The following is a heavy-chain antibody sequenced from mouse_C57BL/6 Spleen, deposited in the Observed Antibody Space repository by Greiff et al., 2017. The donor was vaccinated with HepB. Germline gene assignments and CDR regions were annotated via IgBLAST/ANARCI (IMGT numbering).Heavy chain of an antibody. CDR2: ISSGSSTI. V-gene: IGHV5-17*01. Sequence: EVQVVESGGGLVKPGGSLKLSCAASGFTFSDYGMHWVRQAPEKGLEWVAYISSGSSTIYYADTVKGRFTISRDNAKNTLFLQMTSLRSEDTAMYYCATIYYGYDEGYAMDYWGQGTSVTVSS. CDR1: GFTFSDYG. D-gene: IGHD2-2*01. CDR3: ATIYYGYDEGYAMDY. J-gene: IGHJ4*01.